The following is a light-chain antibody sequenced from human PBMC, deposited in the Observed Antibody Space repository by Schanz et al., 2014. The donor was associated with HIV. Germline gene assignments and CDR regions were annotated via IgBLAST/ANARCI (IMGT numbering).Light chain of an antibody. CDR2: AAS. CDR1: QSIGIY. CDR3: QQSYCTPWT. Sequence: DIQMTQSPSSLSASVGDRVTITCRASQSIGIYLNWFQQKPGKAPKLLIYAASGLQSGVPSRFSGSGSGTDFTLTISSLQPEDSAIYFCQQSYCTPWTFGQGTKLEIK. J-gene: IGKJ1*01. V-gene: IGKV1-39*01.